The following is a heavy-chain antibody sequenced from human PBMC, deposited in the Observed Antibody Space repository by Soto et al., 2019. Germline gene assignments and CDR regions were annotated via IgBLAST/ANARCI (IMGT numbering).Heavy chain of an antibody. CDR2: IYYSGST. CDR3: ARYYSSSSKWFDP. CDR1: GGSISSVDYY. J-gene: IGHJ5*02. D-gene: IGHD6-6*01. Sequence: SETLSLTCTVSGGSISSVDYYWSWIRQPPGKGLEWIGYIYYSGSTYYSPSLKSRVTISVDTSKNQFSLKLSSVTAADTAVYYCARYYSSSSKWFDPWGQGTLVTVSS. V-gene: IGHV4-30-4*01.